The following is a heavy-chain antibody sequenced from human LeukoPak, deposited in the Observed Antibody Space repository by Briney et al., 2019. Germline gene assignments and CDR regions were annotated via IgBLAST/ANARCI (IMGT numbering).Heavy chain of an antibody. CDR1: GFAFNTYA. CDR2: ISASGGNR. D-gene: IGHD1-26*01. Sequence: PGGSLRLSCAASGFAFNTYAMTWVRQAPGNGLEWVSAISASGGNRYYADSVKGRFTISRDNSMNTLYLQMNSLRAEDTAIYYCAKLLGGTNYWGQGTLVTVSS. V-gene: IGHV3-23*01. J-gene: IGHJ4*02. CDR3: AKLLGGTNY.